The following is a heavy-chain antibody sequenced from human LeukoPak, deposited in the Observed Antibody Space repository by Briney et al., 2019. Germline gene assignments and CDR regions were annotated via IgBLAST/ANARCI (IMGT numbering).Heavy chain of an antibody. V-gene: IGHV3-48*01. D-gene: IGHD1-1*01. CDR2: ISSSSDTI. J-gene: IGHJ4*02. CDR3: ATSRGTQAPFDY. CDR1: GFTFSSYS. Sequence: PGGSLRLSCAASGFTFSSYSMNWVRQAPGKGLEWVSYISSSSDTIYYADSVKGRFTISRDNAKNSLYLQMSSLRAEDTAVYYCATSRGTQAPFDYWGQGTLVTVSS.